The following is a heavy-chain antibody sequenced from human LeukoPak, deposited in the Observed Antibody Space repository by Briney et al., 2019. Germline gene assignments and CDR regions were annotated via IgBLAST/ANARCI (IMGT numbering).Heavy chain of an antibody. J-gene: IGHJ3*02. D-gene: IGHD1-1*01. CDR1: GYSFTSYW. CDR3: ARLYRNDVPDAFDI. CDR2: IYPGDSDT. Sequence: GESLKISCKGSGYSFTSYWIGWVRQLPGKGLEWMGIIYPGDSDTRYSPPFQGQVTISADKSISTAYLQWSNLKASDTAMYYCARLYRNDVPDAFDIWGQGTMVTVSS. V-gene: IGHV5-51*01.